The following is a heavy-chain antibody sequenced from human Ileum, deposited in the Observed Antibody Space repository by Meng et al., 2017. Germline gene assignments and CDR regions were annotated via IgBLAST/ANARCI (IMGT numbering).Heavy chain of an antibody. V-gene: IGHV3-33*01. D-gene: IGHD6-19*01. J-gene: IGHJ2*01. CDR2: LWADESNQ. CDR3: ARDSDTSGRHWYFDL. CDR1: GFTLRNYG. Sequence: QVTLVESEGGVVLPGWFLRLSCAASGFTLRNYGMHWVRQAPGKGLELVALLWADESNQNYADSVKGRFTISKDKSKNTLYLQMNSLRAEDTAVYYCARDSDTSGRHWYFDLWGRGTLVTVSS.